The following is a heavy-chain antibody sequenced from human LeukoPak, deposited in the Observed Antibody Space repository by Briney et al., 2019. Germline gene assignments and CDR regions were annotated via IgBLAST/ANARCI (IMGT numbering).Heavy chain of an antibody. CDR2: IYTSGST. CDR3: AGSGSYDFDY. J-gene: IGHJ4*02. Sequence: SXTLSLTCTVSGGSISSYYWSWIRQPAGKGLEWIGRIYTSGSTNYNPSLKSRVTISVDTSKNQFSLSLRFVTATDTAVYYCAGSGSYDFDYWGQGTLVTVSS. D-gene: IGHD1-26*01. CDR1: GGSISSYY. V-gene: IGHV4-4*07.